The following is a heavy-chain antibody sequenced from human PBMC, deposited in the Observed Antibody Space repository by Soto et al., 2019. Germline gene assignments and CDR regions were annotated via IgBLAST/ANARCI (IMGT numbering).Heavy chain of an antibody. Sequence: EVQLVESGGDLVEPGGSLRLSCVTSGHTFSNAWMSWVRQAPGKGLEWVGRIKSKTDGGTTDYAAPVKGRFTISRDDSKRTQYLQMSSLETDDTAVYYCITISRSSPWGCWGQGTLVTVSS. D-gene: IGHD1-26*01. CDR3: ITISRSSPWGC. V-gene: IGHV3-15*01. CDR1: GHTFSNAW. J-gene: IGHJ4*02. CDR2: IKSKTDGGTT.